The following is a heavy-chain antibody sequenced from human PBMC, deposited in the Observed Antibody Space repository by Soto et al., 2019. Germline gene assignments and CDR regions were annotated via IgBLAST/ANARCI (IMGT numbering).Heavy chain of an antibody. Sequence: EVQLLESGGGLVQPGGSLRLSCAASGFTFSSYAMNWVRQAPGKGLEWVSVISGSGGSTYYAESLKGRFTISRDNSKNTLYLQMNSLRAEDTAVYYCAKSATGTYFDYWGQGTLVTVSS. J-gene: IGHJ4*02. CDR3: AKSATGTYFDY. CDR1: GFTFSSYA. V-gene: IGHV3-23*01. CDR2: ISGSGGST. D-gene: IGHD1-1*01.